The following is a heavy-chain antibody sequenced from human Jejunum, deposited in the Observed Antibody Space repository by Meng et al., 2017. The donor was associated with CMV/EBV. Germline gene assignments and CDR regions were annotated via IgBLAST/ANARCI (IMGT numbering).Heavy chain of an antibody. Sequence: SCKASGGTFSSCNISCVRQAPGQGLECVGRITPILGVADYEQKLQGRVTITADKSTSTAYMELSSLRYGDTAVYYCARGSSASGLTYWGQGTLVTVSS. J-gene: IGHJ4*02. CDR1: GGTFSSCN. V-gene: IGHV1-69*02. CDR3: ARGSSASGLTY. D-gene: IGHD6-19*01. CDR2: ITPILGVA.